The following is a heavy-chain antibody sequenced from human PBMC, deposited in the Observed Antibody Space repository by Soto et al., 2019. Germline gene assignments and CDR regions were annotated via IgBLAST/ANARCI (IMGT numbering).Heavy chain of an antibody. Sequence: ASVKVSCKDSGDTFTSHGRSWLRQAPGQGLEGMGWISAYNGNTNYAQKLQGRVTMTTDTSTSTAYMELRSLRSDDSAGHYRGSDFVGVPFAVVWGEMFGHHYYGRDVWGQGTTVPV. V-gene: IGHV1-18*01. D-gene: IGHD2-2*01. J-gene: IGHJ6*02. CDR1: GDTFTSHG. CDR3: GSDFVGVPFAVVWGEMFGHHYYGRDV. CDR2: ISAYNGNT.